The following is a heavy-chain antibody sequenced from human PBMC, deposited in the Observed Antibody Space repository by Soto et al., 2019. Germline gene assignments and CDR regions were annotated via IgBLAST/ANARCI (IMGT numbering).Heavy chain of an antibody. J-gene: IGHJ4*02. V-gene: IGHV4-34*01. CDR2: INHSGST. Sequence: SETLSLTCAVYGGSFSGYYWSWIRQPPGKGLEWIGEINHSGSTNYNPSLKSRVTISVDTSKNQFSLKLSSVTAADTAVYYCARISSSWYVDYWGQGTLVTVSS. CDR1: GGSFSGYY. D-gene: IGHD6-13*01. CDR3: ARISSSWYVDY.